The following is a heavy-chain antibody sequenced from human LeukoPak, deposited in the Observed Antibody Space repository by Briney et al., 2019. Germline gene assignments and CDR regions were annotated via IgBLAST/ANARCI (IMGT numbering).Heavy chain of an antibody. Sequence: ASVKVSCKASGGTFSSYAISWVRQAPRQGLEWMGGIIPIFGTANYAQKFQGRVTITADESTSTGYMELSTLRSEDMAVYYCAGSTVTRLAEYFQHWGQGTLVTVSS. D-gene: IGHD4-17*01. CDR3: AGSTVTRLAEYFQH. CDR1: GGTFSSYA. CDR2: IIPIFGTA. J-gene: IGHJ1*01. V-gene: IGHV1-69*13.